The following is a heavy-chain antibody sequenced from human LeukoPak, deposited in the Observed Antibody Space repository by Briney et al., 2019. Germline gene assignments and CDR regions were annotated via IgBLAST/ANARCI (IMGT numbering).Heavy chain of an antibody. CDR3: ARVAGYMIEDYFDY. D-gene: IGHD3-22*01. CDR1: GGAIGSFW. V-gene: IGHV4-4*07. CDR2: FYSNGST. Sequence: SETLSLTCTVSGGAIGSFWWSWIRQPAGKGLEWIGQFYSNGSTNYNPSLKSRVTISVDTSKNQFSLKLKSVTAADTAVYYCARVAGYMIEDYFDYWGQGTLVTVSS. J-gene: IGHJ4*02.